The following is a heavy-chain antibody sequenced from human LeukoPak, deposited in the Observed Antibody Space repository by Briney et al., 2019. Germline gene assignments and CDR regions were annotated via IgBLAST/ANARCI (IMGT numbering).Heavy chain of an antibody. V-gene: IGHV4-34*01. CDR2: INHSGST. CDR1: GGSFSGYY. CDR3: ARGFDEYSYGYEDTRRTIHVPKPDY. Sequence: SETLSLTCAVYGGSFSGYYWSWIRQPPGKGLEWIGEINHSGSTNYNPSLKSRVTISVDTSKNQFSLKLSSVTAADTAVYYCARGFDEYSYGYEDTRRTIHVPKPDYWGQGTLVTVSS. J-gene: IGHJ4*02. D-gene: IGHD5-18*01.